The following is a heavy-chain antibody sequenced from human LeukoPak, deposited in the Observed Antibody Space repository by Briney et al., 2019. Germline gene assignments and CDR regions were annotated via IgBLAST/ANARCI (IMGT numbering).Heavy chain of an antibody. Sequence: SETLSLTCTVSGGSISPSNPYWGWIRQPPGKGLEWIGSIYYSGTTYTYYNPSLKSRVTISIDTSKNQFSLRLSFVTAADTAVYYCARHTMVRGVLTWFDPWGQGTLVTVSS. J-gene: IGHJ5*02. V-gene: IGHV4-39*01. CDR3: ARHTMVRGVLTWFDP. D-gene: IGHD3-10*01. CDR1: GGSISPSNPY. CDR2: IYYSGTTYT.